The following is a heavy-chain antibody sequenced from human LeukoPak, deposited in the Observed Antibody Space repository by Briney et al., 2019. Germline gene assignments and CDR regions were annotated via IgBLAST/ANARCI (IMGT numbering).Heavy chain of an antibody. CDR1: GGSISSYY. J-gene: IGHJ6*03. V-gene: IGHV4-4*07. D-gene: IGHD6-19*01. CDR3: ARVATVAGPDYYYYYYMDV. Sequence: SETLSLTCTVSGGSISSYYWSWLRQPAGKGLEWIGRIYTSGSTNYNPSLKSRVTISVDTSKNQFSLKLSSVTAADTAVYYCARVATVAGPDYYYYYYMDVWGKGTTVTISS. CDR2: IYTSGST.